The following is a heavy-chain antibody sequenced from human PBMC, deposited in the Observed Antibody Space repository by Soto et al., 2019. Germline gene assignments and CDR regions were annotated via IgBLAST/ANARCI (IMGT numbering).Heavy chain of an antibody. V-gene: IGHV4-34*01. J-gene: IGHJ5*02. D-gene: IGHD6-19*01. CDR3: ARDHLGGWYGYVGWFDP. CDR1: GGSFSGYY. CDR2: INHSGST. Sequence: SETLSLTCAFYGGSFSGYYWTWIRQPPGTGLEWIGEINHSGSTNYNPSLKSRVTISVDTSKNQFSLKLTSVTAADTAVYYCARDHLGGWYGYVGWFDPWGQGTLVTVSS.